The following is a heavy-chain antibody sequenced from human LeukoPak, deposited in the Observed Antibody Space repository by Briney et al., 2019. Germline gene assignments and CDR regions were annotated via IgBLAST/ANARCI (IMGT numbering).Heavy chain of an antibody. CDR1: GYSFTTFW. CDR3: ARARSCSSGTCYADY. CDR2: IYPGDSDT. D-gene: IGHD2-15*01. Sequence: GESLKISCQGSGYSFTTFWIGWVRQMPRKGLEWMGIIYPGDSDTRYSPSFQGQVNISVDKSISTAYLQWSSLRASDTAMYYCARARSCSSGTCYADYWGQGTLVTVSS. V-gene: IGHV5-51*01. J-gene: IGHJ4*02.